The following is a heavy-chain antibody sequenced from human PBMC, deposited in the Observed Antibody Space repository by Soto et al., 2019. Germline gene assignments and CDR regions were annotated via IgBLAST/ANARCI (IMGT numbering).Heavy chain of an antibody. V-gene: IGHV1-8*01. D-gene: IGHD3-3*01. CDR1: GYTFTSYD. J-gene: IGHJ3*02. CDR3: ARGFSSDFGVVSADNDAFDI. CDR2: MNPNSGNT. Sequence: ASVKVSCNASGYTFTSYDINWVRQATGQGLEWMGWMNPNSGNTGYAQKFQGRVTMTRNTSISTAYMELSSLRSEDTAVYYCARGFSSDFGVVSADNDAFDIWGQGTMVTVSS.